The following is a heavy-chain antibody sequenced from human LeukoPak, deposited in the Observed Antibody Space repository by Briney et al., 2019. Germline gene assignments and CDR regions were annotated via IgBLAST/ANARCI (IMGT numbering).Heavy chain of an antibody. J-gene: IGHJ1*01. Sequence: ASVKVSCKASGYTFTGYYMHWVRQAPGQGLEWMGRMNPNSGGINYAQKFQGRVTMTRDTSISTAYMELSRLRSDDTAVYYCARVFRSGSYYKAAEYFQHWGQGTLVTVSS. D-gene: IGHD1-26*01. CDR2: MNPNSGGI. CDR1: GYTFTGYY. V-gene: IGHV1-2*06. CDR3: ARVFRSGSYYKAAEYFQH.